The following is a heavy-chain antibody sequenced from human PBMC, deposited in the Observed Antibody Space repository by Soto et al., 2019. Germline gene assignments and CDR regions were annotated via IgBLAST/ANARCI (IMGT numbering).Heavy chain of an antibody. J-gene: IGHJ4*02. CDR1: GGSISSYY. Sequence: SETLSLTCTVSGGSISSYYWSWIRQPPGKGLEWIGYIYYSGSTNYNPSLKSRVTISVDTSKNQFSLKLSSVTAADTAVYYCAASGTWISAYWDYWGQGTLVTVSS. CDR3: AASGTWISAYWDY. V-gene: IGHV4-59*08. D-gene: IGHD5-12*01. CDR2: IYYSGST.